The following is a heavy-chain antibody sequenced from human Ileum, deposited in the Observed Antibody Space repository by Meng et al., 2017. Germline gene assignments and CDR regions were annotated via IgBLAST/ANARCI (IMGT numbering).Heavy chain of an antibody. CDR1: GASFTGYS. Sequence: QLQQQQGGAGLLKPSETLSLTCTVYGASFTGYSWTWIRQSPGKGLEWIGEVNHDGGTNYSPSLKSRVIISIDTSKNQFSLKLTAVTATDAAVYYCAREGSWFGADYWGQGTLVTVSS. V-gene: IGHV4-34*02. CDR2: VNHDGGT. J-gene: IGHJ4*02. CDR3: AREGSWFGADY. D-gene: IGHD3-10*01.